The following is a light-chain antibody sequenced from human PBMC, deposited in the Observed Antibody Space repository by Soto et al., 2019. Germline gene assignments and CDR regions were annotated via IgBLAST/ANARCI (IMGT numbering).Light chain of an antibody. CDR2: WAS. J-gene: IGKJ2*01. V-gene: IGKV4-1*01. CDR3: QQCYKNPYT. Sequence: DIVLTQSPDSLAVSLGERATINCKSSQSVLYSSNSKNYLAWYQQRPGQPPKLLIYWASTRESGVPDRFSGSGSATDFTLTISSLQAEDVAVYYCQQCYKNPYTFGQGTKLEIK. CDR1: QSVLYSSNSKNY.